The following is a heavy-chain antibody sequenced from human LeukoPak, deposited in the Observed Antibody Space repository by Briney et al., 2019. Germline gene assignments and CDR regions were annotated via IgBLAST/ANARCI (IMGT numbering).Heavy chain of an antibody. Sequence: GGSLRLSCAASGFTFSSYGMTWVRQAPGKGREWVSSITGSGSSTYNADSLKRRFTLSRDNSKNTLYVQMNSLRADGTAVYFCAKPPRVVVVTAFDSWGQGTLVTVSS. CDR3: AKPPRVVVVTAFDS. D-gene: IGHD2-21*02. CDR1: GFTFSSYG. CDR2: ITGSGSST. J-gene: IGHJ4*02. V-gene: IGHV3-23*01.